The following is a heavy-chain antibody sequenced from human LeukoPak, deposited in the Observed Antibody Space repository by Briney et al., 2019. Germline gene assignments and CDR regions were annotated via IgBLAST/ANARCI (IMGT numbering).Heavy chain of an antibody. CDR2: ISYDGSTK. D-gene: IGHD5-24*01. Sequence: SGGSLRLSCAASGFTFSSSAMQWVRQAPDKGLEWVAVISYDGSTKYSADSVRGRFTISRDNSKNTLYLQINSLRPEDTAVYFCARGFTREERWGQGTLVTVSS. CDR3: ARGFTREER. J-gene: IGHJ4*02. CDR1: GFTFSSSA. V-gene: IGHV3-30*04.